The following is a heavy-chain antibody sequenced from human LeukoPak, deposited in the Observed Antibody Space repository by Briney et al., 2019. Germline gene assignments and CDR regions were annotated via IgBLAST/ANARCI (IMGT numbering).Heavy chain of an antibody. D-gene: IGHD3-10*01. CDR2: ISTSGST. J-gene: IGHJ4*02. Sequence: SETLSLTCTVSGGSISSYYWSWIRQPAGKGLESIGHISTSGSTNYNPSPKSRVTMSVDTSKNQFSLILSSVTAADTAVYYCARAFGSGRGSDYWGQGTLVTVSS. V-gene: IGHV4-4*07. CDR3: ARAFGSGRGSDY. CDR1: GGSISSYY.